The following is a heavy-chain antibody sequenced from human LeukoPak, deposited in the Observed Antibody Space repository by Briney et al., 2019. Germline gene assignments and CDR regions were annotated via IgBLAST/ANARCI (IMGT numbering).Heavy chain of an antibody. CDR1: GYTFTSYG. V-gene: IGHV1-18*01. J-gene: IGHJ4*02. CDR2: ISAYNGNT. CDR3: ARDGFYDSSGYYSYYFDY. Sequence: ASVKVSCKASGYTFTSYGISWVRQAPGQGIEWMGWISAYNGNTNYAQKLQGRVTMTTDTSTSTAYMELRSLRSDDTAVYYCARDGFYDSSGYYSYYFDYWGQGTLVTVSS. D-gene: IGHD3-22*01.